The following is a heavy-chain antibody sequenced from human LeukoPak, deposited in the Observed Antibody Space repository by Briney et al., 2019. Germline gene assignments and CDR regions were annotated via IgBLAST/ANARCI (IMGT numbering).Heavy chain of an antibody. V-gene: IGHV3-7*01. CDR2: INQDGSET. CDR3: ATDRKVGAGVPRFDY. Sequence: GGSLRLSCAASGFTFSGYAMSWVRQAPGKRPEWVGNINQDGSETNYVDSVKGRFSMSRDNAKTSLYLQMNSLRAEDTAVYYCATDRKVGAGVPRFDYWGQGALVTVPS. J-gene: IGHJ4*02. CDR1: GFTFSGYA. D-gene: IGHD1-26*01.